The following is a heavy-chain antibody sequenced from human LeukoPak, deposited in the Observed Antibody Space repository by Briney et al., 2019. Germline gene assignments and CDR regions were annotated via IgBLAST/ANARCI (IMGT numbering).Heavy chain of an antibody. Sequence: PSETLSLTCTVSGGSISSYYWSWIRQPPGKGLEWIGYIYYSGSTNYNPSLKSRVTISVDTSKNQFSLKLSSVTAADTAVYYCAVAGGSLYYFDYWGQGTLVTVSS. CDR3: AVAGGSLYYFDY. V-gene: IGHV4-59*01. CDR2: IYYSGST. D-gene: IGHD6-13*01. CDR1: GGSISSYY. J-gene: IGHJ4*02.